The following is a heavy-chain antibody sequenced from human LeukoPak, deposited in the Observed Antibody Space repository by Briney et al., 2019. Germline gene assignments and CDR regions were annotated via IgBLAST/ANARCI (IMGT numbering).Heavy chain of an antibody. D-gene: IGHD2-15*01. CDR1: GFTFSSFW. Sequence: GGSLRLSCAASGFTFSSFWMSWGRQAPGKGLEWVANIKQDGSEKYYVDSVKDRFTVSRDNAENSLYLQMNSLRAEDTAVYYCARGYCSGGSCFSSTGNFDLWGRGTLVTVSS. J-gene: IGHJ2*01. CDR2: IKQDGSEK. CDR3: ARGYCSGGSCFSSTGNFDL. V-gene: IGHV3-7*04.